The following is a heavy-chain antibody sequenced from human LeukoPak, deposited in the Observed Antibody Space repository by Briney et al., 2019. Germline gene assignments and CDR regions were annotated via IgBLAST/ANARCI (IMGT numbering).Heavy chain of an antibody. CDR3: ARRYCRGSGCHLIGGY. CDR2: FFYSGST. Sequence: SETLSLTCTVSGASISSRSHSWGWIRQPPGKGLEWVGGFFYSGSTYYNPSLGSRVTISVDTSKSQFSLKLSSVTAADTAVYYCARRYCRGSGCHLIGGYWGQGILVTVSS. CDR1: GASISSRSHS. V-gene: IGHV4-39*01. D-gene: IGHD2-2*01. J-gene: IGHJ4*02.